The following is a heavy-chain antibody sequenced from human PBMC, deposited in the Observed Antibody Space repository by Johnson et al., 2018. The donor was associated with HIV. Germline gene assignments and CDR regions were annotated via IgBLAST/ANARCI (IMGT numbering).Heavy chain of an antibody. D-gene: IGHD3-22*01. J-gene: IGHJ3*02. Sequence: VHLVESGGVVVQPGGSLRLSCAASGFNFDDYTMHWVRQVPGKGLEWVSLISWNGGSTYYADSVEGRFTISRDNSENSLYLQMNSLRSEDTALYYCTKELQATIVVFNAFDIWGQGTMVTVSS. CDR1: GFNFDDYT. V-gene: IGHV3-43*01. CDR2: ISWNGGST. CDR3: TKELQATIVVFNAFDI.